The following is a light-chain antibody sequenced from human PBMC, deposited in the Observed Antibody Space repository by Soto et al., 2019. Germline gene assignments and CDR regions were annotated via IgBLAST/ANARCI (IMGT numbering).Light chain of an antibody. CDR2: GAS. CDR3: QQYDTSPWT. Sequence: EVVLTQSPVTLSLSPLERATLSCRASQSISSSFLAWYQQKPGQAPRLLIYGASSRATGIPDRFSGSGSGTDFTLTISRLEPEDFAVYHCQQYDTSPWTFGQGTKVDIK. J-gene: IGKJ1*01. V-gene: IGKV3-20*01. CDR1: QSISSSF.